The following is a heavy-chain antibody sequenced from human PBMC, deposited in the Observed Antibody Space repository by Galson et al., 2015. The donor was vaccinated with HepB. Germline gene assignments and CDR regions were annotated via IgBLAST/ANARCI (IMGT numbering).Heavy chain of an antibody. CDR1: GFTFDNYA. V-gene: IGHV3-9*01. D-gene: IGHD4-11*01. Sequence: SLRLSCAASGFTFDNYAMHWVRQAPGKGLEWVSGISWNSGDIGYADSVKGRFTISRDNAKNSLYLQMNSLRAEDTALYYCVKSRDYSNYAGFEYWGQGTLVTVSS. CDR2: ISWNSGDI. CDR3: VKSRDYSNYAGFEY. J-gene: IGHJ4*02.